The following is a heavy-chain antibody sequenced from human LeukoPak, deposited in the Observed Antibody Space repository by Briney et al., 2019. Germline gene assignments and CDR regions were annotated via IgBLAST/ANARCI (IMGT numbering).Heavy chain of an antibody. D-gene: IGHD6-19*01. CDR1: GYTFTGYY. V-gene: IGHV1-2*02. CDR2: INPNSGGT. CDR3: ARDDSSGWPHYYYYYMDV. J-gene: IGHJ6*03. Sequence: ASVKVSCKATGYTFTGYYMHWVRQVPGQGLEWMGWINPNSGGTNYAQKFQGRVTMTRDTSISTAYMELSRLRSDDTAVYYCARDDSSGWPHYYYYYMDVWGKGTTVTVSS.